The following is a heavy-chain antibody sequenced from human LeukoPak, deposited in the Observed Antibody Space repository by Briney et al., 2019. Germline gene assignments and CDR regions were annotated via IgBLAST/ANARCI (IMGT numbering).Heavy chain of an antibody. J-gene: IGHJ4*02. CDR1: GLTFSSYA. Sequence: PGGSLRLSCAVSGLTFSSYAMSWVRQAPGKGLVWVSRINGDGSDTPYADSVKGRFTISRDNAKNMLYLQMNSLRAEDTAVYYCARGSSSGWPDYFDSWGQGILVIVSS. CDR2: INGDGSDT. D-gene: IGHD6-19*01. V-gene: IGHV3-74*01. CDR3: ARGSSSGWPDYFDS.